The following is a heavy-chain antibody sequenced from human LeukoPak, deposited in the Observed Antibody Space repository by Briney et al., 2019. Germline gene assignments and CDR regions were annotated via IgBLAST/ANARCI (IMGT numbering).Heavy chain of an antibody. V-gene: IGHV4-59*08. D-gene: IGHD1-26*01. CDR3: ARLGGSYSDY. J-gene: IGHJ4*02. Sequence: SETLSLTCTVSGGSISSYYWSWIRQPPGKGMEWIGYIYYSGSTNYNPSLKSRVTISVDTSKNQFSLKLSSVTAADTAVYYCARLGGSYSDYWGQGTLVTVSS. CDR1: GGSISSYY. CDR2: IYYSGST.